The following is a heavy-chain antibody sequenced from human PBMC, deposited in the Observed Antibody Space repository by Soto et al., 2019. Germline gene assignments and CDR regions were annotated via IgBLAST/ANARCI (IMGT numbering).Heavy chain of an antibody. CDR1: GFTFSNAW. Sequence: GGSLRLSCAASGFTFSNAWMSWVRQAPGKGLEWVGRIKSKTDGGTTDYAAPVKGRFTISRDDSKNTLYLQMNSLKTEDTAVYYCTTDTWGHCGGDCLFDYWGQGTLVTVSS. D-gene: IGHD2-21*02. V-gene: IGHV3-15*01. CDR3: TTDTWGHCGGDCLFDY. J-gene: IGHJ4*02. CDR2: IKSKTDGGTT.